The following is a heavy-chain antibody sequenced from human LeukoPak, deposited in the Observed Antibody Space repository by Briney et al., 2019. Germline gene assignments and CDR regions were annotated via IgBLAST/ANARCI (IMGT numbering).Heavy chain of an antibody. CDR1: GYTFTSYG. V-gene: IGHV1-18*01. J-gene: IGHJ3*02. D-gene: IGHD3-10*01. CDR3: ARDSDPLWFGELLSAFDI. Sequence: ASVKVSCKASGYTFTSYGISWVRQAPGQGLEWMGWISAYNGNTNYAQKLQGRITMTTDTSTSTAYMELRSLRSDDTAVYYCARDSDPLWFGELLSAFDIWGQGTMVTVSS. CDR2: ISAYNGNT.